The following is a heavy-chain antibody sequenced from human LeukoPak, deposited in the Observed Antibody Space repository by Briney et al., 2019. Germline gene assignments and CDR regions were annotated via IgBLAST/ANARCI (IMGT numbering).Heavy chain of an antibody. D-gene: IGHD2-15*01. Sequence: ASVKVSCKASGYTFTSYGISWVRQAPGQGLEWMGWISAYNGNTSYAQKFQGRVTMTRDTSTSTVYMELSSLRSEDTAVYYCASSGSASGYYFDYWGQGTLVTVSS. V-gene: IGHV1-18*01. CDR2: ISAYNGNT. CDR3: ASSGSASGYYFDY. J-gene: IGHJ4*02. CDR1: GYTFTSYG.